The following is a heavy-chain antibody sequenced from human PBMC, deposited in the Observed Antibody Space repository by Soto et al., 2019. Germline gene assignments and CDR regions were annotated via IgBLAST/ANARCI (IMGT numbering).Heavy chain of an antibody. CDR1: GFTFSSFF. V-gene: IGHV3-23*01. D-gene: IGHD4-17*01. J-gene: IGHJ3*01. CDR2: IGANGGGT. Sequence: EVPLLEPGGGLVQPGGSLRLSCAASGFTFSSFFMSWVRQAPGKGLDWVSGIGANGGGTYYADSVKGRFIISRDNSKNPLYLQMNSLRAEDTAVYYCARDPNGDYLGAFDFWGQKTMVTVSS. CDR3: ARDPNGDYLGAFDF.